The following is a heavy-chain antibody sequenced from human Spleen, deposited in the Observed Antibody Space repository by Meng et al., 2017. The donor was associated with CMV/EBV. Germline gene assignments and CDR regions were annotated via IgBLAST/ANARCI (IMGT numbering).Heavy chain of an antibody. V-gene: IGHV3-11*01. D-gene: IGHD5-12*01. CDR3: ARGSGSPFDY. CDR1: GFSFSDFN. CDR2: ISGSDGTI. Sequence: GGSLRLSCAASGFSFSDFNMSWIRQAPGKGLEWVSYISGSDGTIYYADSVRGRFTISRDNAKTSVYLQMDTLRAEDTAVYYCARGSGSPFDYWGQGALVTVSS. J-gene: IGHJ4*02.